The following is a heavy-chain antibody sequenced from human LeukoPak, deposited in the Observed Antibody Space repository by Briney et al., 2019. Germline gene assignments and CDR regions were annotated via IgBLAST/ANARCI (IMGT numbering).Heavy chain of an antibody. D-gene: IGHD6-13*01. CDR3: ARTNIGPAGSWFDP. CDR2: IYTSGST. V-gene: IGHV4-61*02. J-gene: IGHJ5*02. Sequence: SETLSLTCTVSGGSISSGSYYWSWIRQPAGKGLEWIGRIYTSGSTNYNPSLKSRVTISVDTSRKQLSLQLSSVTAADTAVYYCARTNIGPAGSWFDPWGQGTLVTVSS. CDR1: GGSISSGSYY.